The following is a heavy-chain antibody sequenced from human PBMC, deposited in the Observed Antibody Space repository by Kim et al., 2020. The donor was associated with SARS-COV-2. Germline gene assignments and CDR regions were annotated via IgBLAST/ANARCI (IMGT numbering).Heavy chain of an antibody. CDR3: ARDSYYYDSSAYYKD. CDR2: ISSSGNTI. CDR1: GFTFSDYY. Sequence: GGSLRLSCAASGFTFSDYYMSWIRQAPGKGLEWVSYISSSGNTIYYADSVKGRFTISRDNAKNSLNLQMNSLRAEDTAVYYCARDSYYYDSSAYYKDWGQGTLVTVSS. D-gene: IGHD3-22*01. J-gene: IGHJ4*02. V-gene: IGHV3-11*04.